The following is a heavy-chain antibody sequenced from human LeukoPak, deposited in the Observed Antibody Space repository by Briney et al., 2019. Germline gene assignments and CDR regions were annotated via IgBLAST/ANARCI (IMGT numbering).Heavy chain of an antibody. J-gene: IGHJ4*02. V-gene: IGHV3-53*01. CDR2: IYSGGST. Sequence: GGSLRLSCAASWFTVSTYYMTWVRQAPGKGLECVSVIYSGGSTYYADSVKGRFTVSRDNSKNKQHLQMNSLRAEDTAIYCCARGLGYCTSTTCLLPFDYWGQGTLVTVSS. CDR3: ARGLGYCTSTTCLLPFDY. CDR1: WFTVSTYY. D-gene: IGHD2-2*01.